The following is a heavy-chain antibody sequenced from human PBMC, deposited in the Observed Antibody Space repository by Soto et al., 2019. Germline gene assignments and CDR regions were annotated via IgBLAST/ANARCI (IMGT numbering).Heavy chain of an antibody. CDR2: IIPIFGTA. CDR1: GGTFSSYA. J-gene: IGHJ4*02. Sequence: GASVKVSCKASGGTFSSYAISWVRQAPGQGLEWMGGIIPIFGTANYAQKLQGRVTITADESTSTAYMELSSLRSEDTAVYYCARGIRVATIHGPVDYWGQGTLVTVSS. D-gene: IGHD5-12*01. V-gene: IGHV1-69*13. CDR3: ARGIRVATIHGPVDY.